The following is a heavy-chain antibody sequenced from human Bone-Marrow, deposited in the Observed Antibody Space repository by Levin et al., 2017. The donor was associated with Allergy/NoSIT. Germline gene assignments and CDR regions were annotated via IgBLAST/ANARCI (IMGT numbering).Heavy chain of an antibody. CDR2: IWYDGSNK. CDR1: GFTFSSYG. CDR3: ARDTVLRFLEWFSRRDYYYMDV. J-gene: IGHJ6*03. V-gene: IGHV3-33*01. D-gene: IGHD3-3*01. Sequence: PGGSLRLSCAASGFTFSSYGMHWVRQAPGKGLEWVAVIWYDGSNKYYADSVKGRFTISRDNSKNTLYLQMNSLRAEDTAVYYCARDTVLRFLEWFSRRDYYYMDVWGKGTTVTVSS.